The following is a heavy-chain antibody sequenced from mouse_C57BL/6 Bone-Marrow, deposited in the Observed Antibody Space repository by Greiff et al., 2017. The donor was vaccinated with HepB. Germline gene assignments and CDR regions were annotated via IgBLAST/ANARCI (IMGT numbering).Heavy chain of an antibody. Sequence: QVQLQQSGAELARPGASVKLSCKASGYTFTSYGISWVKQRTGQGLEWIGEIYPRSGNTYYNEKFKGKATLTADKSSSTAYRELRSLTSEDSAVYFCARGDSNYYFDYWGQGTTLTVSS. CDR3: ARGDSNYYFDY. J-gene: IGHJ2*01. D-gene: IGHD2-5*01. CDR2: IYPRSGNT. CDR1: GYTFTSYG. V-gene: IGHV1-81*01.